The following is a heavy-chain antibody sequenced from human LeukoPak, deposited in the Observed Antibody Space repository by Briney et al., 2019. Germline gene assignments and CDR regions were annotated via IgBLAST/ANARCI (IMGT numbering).Heavy chain of an antibody. J-gene: IGHJ6*03. D-gene: IGHD3-22*01. V-gene: IGHV1-2*02. CDR3: ARGPNYYDSGGYYSYYYYMDV. CDR1: GYTFTGYY. Sequence: ASVKVSCKASGYTFTGYYMHWVRQAPGQGREWMGWINPNKGGTNYAQKVQGRVTMTRDTSISTAYMELSRLRSDDTAVYYCARGPNYYDSGGYYSYYYYMDVWGKGTTVTVSS. CDR2: INPNKGGT.